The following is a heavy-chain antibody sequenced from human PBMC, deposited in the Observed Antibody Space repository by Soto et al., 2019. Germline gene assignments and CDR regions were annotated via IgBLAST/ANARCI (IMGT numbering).Heavy chain of an antibody. CDR3: TRNWNWD. Sequence: PSETLSLTXAVSGVSMRSDFWWSWVRQPPGKGLEWIGEINYRGYTDYSPSLKSRVTISVDNSKNQISLKLNSVTAADTAVYYCTRNWNWDWGQGTLVTLSS. CDR2: INYRGYT. CDR1: GVSMRSDFW. D-gene: IGHD1-7*01. J-gene: IGHJ4*02. V-gene: IGHV4-4*02.